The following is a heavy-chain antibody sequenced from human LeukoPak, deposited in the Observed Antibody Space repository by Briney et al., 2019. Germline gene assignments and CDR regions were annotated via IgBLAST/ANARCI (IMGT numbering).Heavy chain of an antibody. CDR1: GFPFSNYA. CDR3: AKRAENSSGYYLYYFDY. V-gene: IGHV3-23*01. CDR2: ISGSGDYT. D-gene: IGHD3-22*01. J-gene: IGHJ4*02. Sequence: GGSLRLSCAASGFPFSNYAMTWVRQAPGKGLEWVSSISGSGDYTYYADSVKGRFTISRDNSKNTLYLQMNSLRAEDTAVYYCAKRAENSSGYYLYYFDYWGQGTLVTVSS.